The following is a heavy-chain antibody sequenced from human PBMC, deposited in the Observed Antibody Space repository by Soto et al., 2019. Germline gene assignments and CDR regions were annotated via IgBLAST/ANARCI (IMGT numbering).Heavy chain of an antibody. CDR3: ARDLNYGLYYFDY. Sequence: SETLSLTCTVTGYSISTGCYWGWIRQPPGKGLEWIGSMYYTGTTYYNPSLKSRVTISVDTSKNQLSLKLTSVTAADTAVYYFARDLNYGLYYFDYWGQGTLVTVSS. CDR2: MYYTGTT. D-gene: IGHD3-10*01. CDR1: GYSISTGCY. V-gene: IGHV4-38-2*02. J-gene: IGHJ4*02.